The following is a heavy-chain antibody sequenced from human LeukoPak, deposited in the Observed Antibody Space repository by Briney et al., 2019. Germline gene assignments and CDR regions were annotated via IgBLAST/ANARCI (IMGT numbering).Heavy chain of an antibody. CDR3: ARDRSRGWFDP. V-gene: IGHV4-30-2*01. Sequence: SETLSLTCAVSGGSISSGGYSWSWIRQPPGKGLEWIGYIYHSGSTYYNSFLKSRVTISVDRSKNQFALKLSSVTAADTAVYYCARDRSRGWFDPWGQGTLVTVSS. CDR1: GGSISSGGYS. CDR2: IYHSGST. J-gene: IGHJ5*02. D-gene: IGHD1-26*01.